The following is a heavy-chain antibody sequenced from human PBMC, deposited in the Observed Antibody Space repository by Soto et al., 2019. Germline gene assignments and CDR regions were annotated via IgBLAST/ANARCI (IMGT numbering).Heavy chain of an antibody. CDR1: GYTFTSYA. D-gene: IGHD2-15*01. V-gene: IGHV1-3*01. CDR2: INAGNGNT. Sequence: QVHLVQSGAEVKKPGASVKVSCKASGYTFTSYAMHWVRQAPGQRLEWMGWINAGNGNTKYSQKLQGRVTITRDTSASTAYMELSSLRSEDTAVYYCARGPGGPDGPGDYWGQGTLVTVSS. CDR3: ARGPGGPDGPGDY. J-gene: IGHJ4*02.